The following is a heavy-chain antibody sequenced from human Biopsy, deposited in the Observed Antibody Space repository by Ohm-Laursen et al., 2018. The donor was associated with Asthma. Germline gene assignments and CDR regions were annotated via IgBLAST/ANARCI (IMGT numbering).Heavy chain of an antibody. V-gene: IGHV3-74*01. CDR2: IKSDGSST. CDR1: GFTFSSSA. Sequence: GSLRLSCAASGFTFSSSAMSWVRQAPGKGLVWVSNIKSDGSSTSYADSVKGRFTISRDNAKHTVYLQMNNLRAEDTAVYYCASELGIGYWGQGILVTVSS. CDR3: ASELGIGY. J-gene: IGHJ4*02. D-gene: IGHD7-27*01.